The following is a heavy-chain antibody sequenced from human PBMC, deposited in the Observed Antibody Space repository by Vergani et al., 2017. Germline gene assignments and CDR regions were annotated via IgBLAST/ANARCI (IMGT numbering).Heavy chain of an antibody. CDR3: AKRPAAGIDS. CDR1: GFTFSSYA. J-gene: IGHJ4*02. Sequence: EVQLLESGGGLVQPGGSLRLSCAASGFTFSSYAMRWVRQAPGKGLEWVSTISGSGGSTYYADSVKGRFTISRDKSKNTLYLQMNSLRAEDTAVYFCAKRPAAGIDSWGQGSLVTVSS. D-gene: IGHD2-2*01. CDR2: ISGSGGST. V-gene: IGHV3-23*01.